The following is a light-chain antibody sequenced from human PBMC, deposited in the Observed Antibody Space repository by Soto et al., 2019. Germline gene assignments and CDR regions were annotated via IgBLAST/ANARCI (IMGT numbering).Light chain of an antibody. CDR2: WAS. J-gene: IGKJ4*01. Sequence: DIVMTQSPDSLAVSLGERATINCKSSQSVLYSSNNKNYLAWYQQKPGQPPKLLIYWASTRESGVPDRFSGSGSGTDFTLTISDLRAEDVAVYFCQQHYSTPLTFGGGTKVEIK. CDR3: QQHYSTPLT. CDR1: QSVLYSSNNKNY. V-gene: IGKV4-1*01.